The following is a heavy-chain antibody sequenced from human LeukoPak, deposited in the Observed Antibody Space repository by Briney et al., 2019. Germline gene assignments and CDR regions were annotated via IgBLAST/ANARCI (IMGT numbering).Heavy chain of an antibody. J-gene: IGHJ4*02. D-gene: IGHD6-13*01. CDR3: ARGSNWAFDY. CDR1: GGSISSYY. CDR2: IYSSGSI. Sequence: SETLSLTCTVSGGSISSYYWSWIRQPAGKGLEWIGRIYSSGSINYNPSLKSRVTISVGKSKNQFSLKLSSVTAADTAVYYCARGSNWAFDYWGQGILVTVSS. V-gene: IGHV4-4*07.